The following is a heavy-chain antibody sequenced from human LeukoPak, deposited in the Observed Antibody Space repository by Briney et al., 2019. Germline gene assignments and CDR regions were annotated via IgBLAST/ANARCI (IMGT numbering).Heavy chain of an antibody. CDR3: AKVLVVRGVMMGDAFDI. J-gene: IGHJ3*02. D-gene: IGHD3-10*01. CDR1: GFTFDDYA. V-gene: IGHV3-9*01. CDR2: ISWNSGSI. Sequence: GGSLRLSCAASGFTFDDYAMHWVRQAPGKGLEWVSGISWNSGSIGYADSVKGRFTISRDNAKNSLYLQMNSLRAEDTALYYCAKVLVVRGVMMGDAFDIWGQGTMVTVSS.